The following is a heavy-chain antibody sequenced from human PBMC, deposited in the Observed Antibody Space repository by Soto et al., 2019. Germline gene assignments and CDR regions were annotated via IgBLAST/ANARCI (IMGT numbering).Heavy chain of an antibody. Sequence: GGSLRLSCAASGFTFSDYYMSWIRQAPGKGLEWVSYISSSGSTIYYADSVKGRFTISRDNAKNSLYLQMNSLRAEDTAVYYCARDRFDWLWGTLYYYYMDVWGKGTTVTVSS. V-gene: IGHV3-11*01. D-gene: IGHD3-9*01. J-gene: IGHJ6*03. CDR1: GFTFSDYY. CDR3: ARDRFDWLWGTLYYYYMDV. CDR2: ISSSGSTI.